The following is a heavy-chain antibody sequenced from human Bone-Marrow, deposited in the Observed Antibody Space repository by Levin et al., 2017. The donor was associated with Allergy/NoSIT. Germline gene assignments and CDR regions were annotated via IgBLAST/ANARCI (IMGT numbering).Heavy chain of an antibody. CDR1: GFSLTTTGMC. J-gene: IGHJ4*02. Sequence: ESGPTLVKPTQTLTLTCTFSGFSLTTTGMCVSWIRQPPGKALEWLALIDWDGDKYFNTSLRTRLTLSKDTSKNEVVLTMTNMDPVDTATYYCARILDWGGFAYWGQGVPVTVSS. CDR3: ARILDWGGFAY. V-gene: IGHV2-70*01. CDR2: IDWDGDK. D-gene: IGHD7-27*01.